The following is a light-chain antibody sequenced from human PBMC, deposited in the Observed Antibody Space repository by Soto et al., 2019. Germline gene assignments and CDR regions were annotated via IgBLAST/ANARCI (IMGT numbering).Light chain of an antibody. CDR3: QSYDSSTVV. CDR2: EDN. J-gene: IGLJ2*01. V-gene: IGLV6-57*04. Sequence: NFMLTQPHSVSESPGKTVTISCTRSSGSIARNYVQWYQQRPGSAPTTVIYEDNQRPSGVPDRFSGSIDSSSNSASLTISGPKTEDEADDYCQSYDSSTVVFGGGTKLTVL. CDR1: SGSIARNY.